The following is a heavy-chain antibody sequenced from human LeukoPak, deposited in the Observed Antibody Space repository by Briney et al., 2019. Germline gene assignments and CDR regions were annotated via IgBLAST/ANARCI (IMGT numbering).Heavy chain of an antibody. CDR1: GSLFTSYW. V-gene: IGHV5-51*01. Sequence: GAALEISCEAGGSLFTSYWIGWVRPLPGKGLEWMGIIYPGDSDTRDNPSFQSQITISADKSISTAYLQWSSLKASDTAMYYCARRRIAVAGFDPWGQGTLVTVSS. D-gene: IGHD6-19*01. J-gene: IGHJ5*02. CDR3: ARRRIAVAGFDP. CDR2: IYPGDSDT.